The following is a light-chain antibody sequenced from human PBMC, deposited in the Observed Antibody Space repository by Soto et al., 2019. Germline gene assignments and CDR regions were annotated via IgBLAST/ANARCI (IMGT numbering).Light chain of an antibody. CDR2: AAS. CDR3: QQYNSYPIT. V-gene: IGKV1-5*01. J-gene: IGKJ5*01. Sequence: DIQMTQSPSSLSASVGDGVTITCRASQSISSYVSWYQQKPGKAPKLLIYAASTLESGVSSRFSGRGSGTEFTLTISSLQPDDFATYYCQQYNSYPITFGQGTRLEIK. CDR1: QSISSY.